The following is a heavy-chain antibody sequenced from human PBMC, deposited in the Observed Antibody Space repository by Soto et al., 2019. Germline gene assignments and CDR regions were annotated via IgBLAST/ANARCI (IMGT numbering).Heavy chain of an antibody. J-gene: IGHJ5*02. D-gene: IGHD2-15*01. Sequence: ASVKVSCKASGYTFTSYAMHWVRQAPGQRLEWMGWINAGNGNTKYSQKFQGRVTITRDTAASTAYMELSSLRSEDTAVYYCARAVRYCSGGSCPLGPWGQGTLVTVS. CDR1: GYTFTSYA. V-gene: IGHV1-3*01. CDR3: ARAVRYCSGGSCPLGP. CDR2: INAGNGNT.